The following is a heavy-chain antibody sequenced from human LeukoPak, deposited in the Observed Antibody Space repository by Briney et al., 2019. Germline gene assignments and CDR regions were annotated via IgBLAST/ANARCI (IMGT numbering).Heavy chain of an antibody. CDR2: INPSGGST. J-gene: IGHJ2*01. V-gene: IGHV1-46*01. D-gene: IGHD2-15*01. Sequence: ASVKVFCKASGYTFTLYYMHWVPHAPGQGLEWMGIINPSGGSTSYAQKFQGRVTMTRDTSTSTVYMELSSLRSEDTAVYYCARDGCSGGSCYTNWYFDLWGRGTLVTVSS. CDR3: ARDGCSGGSCYTNWYFDL. CDR1: GYTFTLYY.